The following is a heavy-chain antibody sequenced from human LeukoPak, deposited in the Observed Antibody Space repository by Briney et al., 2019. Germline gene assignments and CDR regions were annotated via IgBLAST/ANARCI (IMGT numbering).Heavy chain of an antibody. CDR1: GYTLTELS. CDR2: VDLEDGKT. J-gene: IGHJ3*02. D-gene: IGHD2-2*01. Sequence: ASVKVSCKVSGYTLTELSMHWVRQAPGKGLEWMGGVDLEDGKTIYARNFQGRVTMTANTSTDTAYMELTSLRSDDTAVYYCALEPVEVVSGTLPWAIDIWGQGTMLIVSS. V-gene: IGHV1-24*01. CDR3: ALEPVEVVSGTLPWAIDI.